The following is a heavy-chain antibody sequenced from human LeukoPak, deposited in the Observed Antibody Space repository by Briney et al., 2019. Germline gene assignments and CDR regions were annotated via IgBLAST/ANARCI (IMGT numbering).Heavy chain of an antibody. V-gene: IGHV3-30*18. J-gene: IGHJ3*02. D-gene: IGHD4-17*01. CDR1: GFTFSSYG. Sequence: GRSPRLSCAASGFTFSSYGMHWVRQAPGKGLEWVAVISYDGSNKYYADSVKGRFTISRDNSKNTLYLQMNSLRAEDTAVYYCAKGGDYLEDRGGAFDIWGQGTMVTVSS. CDR3: AKGGDYLEDRGGAFDI. CDR2: ISYDGSNK.